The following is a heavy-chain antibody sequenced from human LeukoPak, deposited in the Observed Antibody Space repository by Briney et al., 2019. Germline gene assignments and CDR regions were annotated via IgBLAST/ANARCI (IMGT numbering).Heavy chain of an antibody. CDR3: ARVAVVVITEYYFDY. CDR2: ISSNGGST. J-gene: IGHJ4*02. Sequence: GGSLRLSCAASRFTFSSYAMHWVRQAPGKGLEYVSAISSNGGSTYYANSVKGRFTISRDNSKNTLYLQMGSLRAEDMAVYYCARVAVVVITEYYFDYWGQGTLVTVSS. CDR1: RFTFSSYA. V-gene: IGHV3-64*01. D-gene: IGHD3-22*01.